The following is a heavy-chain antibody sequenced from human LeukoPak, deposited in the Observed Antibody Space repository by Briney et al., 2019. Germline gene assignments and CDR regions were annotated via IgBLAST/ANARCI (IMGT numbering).Heavy chain of an antibody. CDR2: IYSGDST. Sequence: PGGSLRLSCAASGFTVSSNYMSWVRQAPGKGLEWVSVIYSGDSTYYADSVKGRFTISRDNSKNTLYLQMNSLRAEDTAVYYCARVLSGSSYDFWSGSNFHYWGQGTLVTVSS. D-gene: IGHD3-3*01. CDR1: GFTVSSNY. V-gene: IGHV3-53*01. J-gene: IGHJ4*02. CDR3: ARVLSGSSYDFWSGSNFHY.